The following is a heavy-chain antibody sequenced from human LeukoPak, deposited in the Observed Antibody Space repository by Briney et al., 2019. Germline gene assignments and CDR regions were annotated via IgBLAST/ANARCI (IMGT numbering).Heavy chain of an antibody. Sequence: GGSLSLSCAASGVTFSSYSMNWVRQAPGKGLEWVSSISSSSSYIYYADSVKGRFTISRDNAKNSLYLQMNSLRAEDTDVYYCARSTKDGDLDYWGQGTLVTVSS. V-gene: IGHV3-21*01. CDR1: GVTFSSYS. CDR2: ISSSSSYI. J-gene: IGHJ4*02. CDR3: ARSTKDGDLDY. D-gene: IGHD3-10*01.